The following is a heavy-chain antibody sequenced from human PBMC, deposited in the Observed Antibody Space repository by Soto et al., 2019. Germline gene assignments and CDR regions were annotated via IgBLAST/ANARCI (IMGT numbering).Heavy chain of an antibody. D-gene: IGHD1-1*01. V-gene: IGHV3-23*01. Sequence: GGSLRLSCAASGFTFSSYAMSWVRQAPGKGLEWVSAISGSGGSTYYADSVKGRFTISRDNSKNTLYLQMNSLRAEDTAVYYCAKDLDVEMASPSAFDIWGQGTMVTVSS. J-gene: IGHJ3*02. CDR1: GFTFSSYA. CDR3: AKDLDVEMASPSAFDI. CDR2: ISGSGGST.